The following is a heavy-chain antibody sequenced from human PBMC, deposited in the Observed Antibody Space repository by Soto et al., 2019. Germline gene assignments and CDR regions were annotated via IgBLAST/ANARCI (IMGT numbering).Heavy chain of an antibody. CDR2: ISGSGGST. CDR3: AKATRGGAATLIRDY. D-gene: IGHD6-13*01. Sequence: EVQLLESGGGLVQPGGSLRLSCAAAGFTFSIYAMSWVRQAPGKGLEWVSAISGSGGSTYYADSVKGRFTISRDNSKNTLYLQMNSPRADDTAVYYCAKATRGGAATLIRDYWRQGTLVTVSS. J-gene: IGHJ4*02. V-gene: IGHV3-23*01. CDR1: GFTFSIYA.